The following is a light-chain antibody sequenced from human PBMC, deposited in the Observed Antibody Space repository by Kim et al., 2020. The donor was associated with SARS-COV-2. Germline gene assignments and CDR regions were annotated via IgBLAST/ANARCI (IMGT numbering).Light chain of an antibody. CDR2: RDT. Sequence: VSPGQTARITCSGDALSKQYAYWYPQKPGQAPILVIYRDTERPSGIPERFSGSSSGTTVTLTISGVQAEDEADYYCQSADSTGTWVFGGGTKLTVL. CDR1: ALSKQY. V-gene: IGLV3-25*03. J-gene: IGLJ3*02. CDR3: QSADSTGTWV.